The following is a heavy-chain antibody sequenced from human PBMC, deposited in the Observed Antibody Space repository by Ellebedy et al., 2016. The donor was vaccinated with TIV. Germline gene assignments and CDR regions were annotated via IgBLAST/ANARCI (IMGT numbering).Heavy chain of an antibody. CDR2: INPASGNS. D-gene: IGHD3-22*01. CDR3: ARGDNYYYDSSGYYYNY. J-gene: IGHJ4*02. Sequence: ASVKVSCKASGYTLTSYFLYWVRQAPGQGLEWMGMINPASGNSNYAQKFQGRVAMTRDTSTNTVYMELSSLRSEDTAVYYCARGDNYYYDSSGYYYNYWGQGTLVTVSS. V-gene: IGHV1-46*01. CDR1: GYTLTSYF.